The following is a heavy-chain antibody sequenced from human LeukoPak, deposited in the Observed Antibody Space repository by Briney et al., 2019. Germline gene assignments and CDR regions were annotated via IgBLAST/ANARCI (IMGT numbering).Heavy chain of an antibody. J-gene: IGHJ4*02. CDR3: AKDGGDTMAPFDY. V-gene: IGHV3-30*02. D-gene: IGHD3-10*01. Sequence: GGSLRLSCAASGFTFSSYDMHWVRQAPGKGLEWVAFIRYDESNESYADSVKGRFTISRDNSKNTLYLQMNSLRAEDTAVYYCAKDGGDTMAPFDYWGQGTLVTVSS. CDR1: GFTFSSYD. CDR2: IRYDESNE.